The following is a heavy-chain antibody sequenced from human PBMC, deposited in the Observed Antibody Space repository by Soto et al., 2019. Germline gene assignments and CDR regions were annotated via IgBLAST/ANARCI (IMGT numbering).Heavy chain of an antibody. Sequence: PSETLSLTCTVSGGSISISSYNWGWVRQPPGKGLEWIGSIYYSGSTYYNPSLKSRVTISVDTSKNQFSLKLSSVTAADTAVYYCARLLRHNYYGMDVWGHGTTVT. J-gene: IGHJ6*02. CDR3: ARLLRHNYYGMDV. CDR2: IYYSGST. D-gene: IGHD2-15*01. V-gene: IGHV4-39*01. CDR1: GGSISISSYN.